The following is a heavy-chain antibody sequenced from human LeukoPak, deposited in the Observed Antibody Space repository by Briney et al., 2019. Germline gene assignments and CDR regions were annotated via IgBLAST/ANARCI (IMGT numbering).Heavy chain of an antibody. CDR1: GFTVSSTY. Sequence: GGSLRLSCAASGFTVSSTYMSWVRQAPGKGLEWVSVIESGGRTYYADSVKGRFTISRDSSKNTLYLQMNSLIAEDTAFYFCARENGHIYGYAFLDQWGQGTLVTVSS. V-gene: IGHV3-53*01. CDR2: IESGGRT. J-gene: IGHJ4*02. D-gene: IGHD5-18*01. CDR3: ARENGHIYGYAFLDQ.